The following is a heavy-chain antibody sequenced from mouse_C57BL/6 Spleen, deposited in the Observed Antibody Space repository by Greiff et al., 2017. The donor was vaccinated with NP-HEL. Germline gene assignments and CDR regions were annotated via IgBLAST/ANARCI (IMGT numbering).Heavy chain of an antibody. Sequence: QVQLQQSGPELVKPGASVKISCKASGYAFSGSWMNWVKQRPGKGLEWIGRIYPGDGDTNYNGKFKGKATLTADKSSSTAYMELSSLTSEDSAVYFGARGTTVVANWYCDVWGTGTTVTVSS. CDR3: ARGTTVVANWYCDV. CDR2: IYPGDGDT. J-gene: IGHJ1*03. D-gene: IGHD1-1*01. CDR1: GYAFSGSW. V-gene: IGHV1-82*01.